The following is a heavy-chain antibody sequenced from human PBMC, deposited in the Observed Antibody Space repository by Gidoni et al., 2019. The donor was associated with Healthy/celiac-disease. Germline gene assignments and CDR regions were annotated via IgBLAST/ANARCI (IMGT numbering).Heavy chain of an antibody. CDR1: GFTFSSYA. CDR3: AKRTRGSGYFDL. J-gene: IGHJ2*01. CDR2: ISGSGGST. Sequence: EVQLLESGGGLVQPGGSLRLSCAASGFTFSSYAMRWVRQAPGKGLEWVSAISGSGGSTYYADSVKGRFTISRDNSKNTLYLQMNSLRAEDTAVYYCAKRTRGSGYFDLWGRGTLVTVSS. D-gene: IGHD3-10*01. V-gene: IGHV3-23*01.